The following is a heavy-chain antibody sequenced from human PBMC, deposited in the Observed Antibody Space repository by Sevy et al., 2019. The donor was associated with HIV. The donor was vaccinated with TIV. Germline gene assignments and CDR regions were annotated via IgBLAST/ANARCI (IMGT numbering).Heavy chain of an antibody. CDR2: ISWNSNKI. CDR3: XXXXXXXXXXXXXXXYGMDV. CDR1: GFRFDDYA. J-gene: IGHJ6*02. Sequence: GGSLRLSCVASGFRFDDYAMHWVRQVPGKSPEWVSGISWNSNKIGYADPVKGRFTISRDSARNSVYLQMSSLRPEDXXXXXXXXXXXXXXXXXXXXXYGMDVWGQGTTVTVSS. V-gene: IGHV3-9*01.